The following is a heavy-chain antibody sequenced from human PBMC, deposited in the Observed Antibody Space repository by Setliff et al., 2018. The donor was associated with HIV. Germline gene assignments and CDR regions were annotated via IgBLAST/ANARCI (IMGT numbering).Heavy chain of an antibody. V-gene: IGHV3-23*01. D-gene: IGHD3-3*01. Sequence: PGGSLRLSCAASRFTFKNYAMSWVRQAPGKGLEWVSGIGGSGAKTNYADSVKGRFTISRDNSKNTLYLQMSSLRAEDTAVYYCAKDRGDYDFWSGYYVYWGQGTPVTVSS. CDR2: IGGSGAKT. J-gene: IGHJ4*02. CDR1: RFTFKNYA. CDR3: AKDRGDYDFWSGYYVY.